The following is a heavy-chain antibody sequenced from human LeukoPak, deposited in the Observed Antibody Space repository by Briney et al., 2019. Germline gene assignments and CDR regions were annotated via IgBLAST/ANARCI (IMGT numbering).Heavy chain of an antibody. CDR3: ARRVFLEWLFDY. CDR2: IKQDGSEK. V-gene: IGHV3-7*01. D-gene: IGHD3-3*01. J-gene: IGHJ4*02. CDR1: GFTSGRIFTDYW. Sequence: GGSLRLSCVASGFTSGRIFTDYWMSWVRQAPGKGLEWVANIKQDGSEKYYVDSVKGRFTISRDNAKNSLYLQMNSLRAEDTAVYYCARRVFLEWLFDYWGQGTLVTVSS.